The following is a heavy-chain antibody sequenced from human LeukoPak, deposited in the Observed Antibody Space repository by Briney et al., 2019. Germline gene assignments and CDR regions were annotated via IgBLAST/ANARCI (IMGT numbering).Heavy chain of an antibody. CDR1: GDSISSSSYY. D-gene: IGHD6-19*01. CDR3: ARVLGVGYSSGWAYYYYYYMDV. J-gene: IGHJ6*03. Sequence: KPSETLSLTCTVSGDSISSSSYYWGWIRQPPGKGLEWIGSIYYSGSTYYNPSLKSRVTISVDTSKNQFSLKLSSVTAADTAVYYCARVLGVGYSSGWAYYYYYYMDVWGKGTTVTVSS. V-gene: IGHV4-39*07. CDR2: IYYSGST.